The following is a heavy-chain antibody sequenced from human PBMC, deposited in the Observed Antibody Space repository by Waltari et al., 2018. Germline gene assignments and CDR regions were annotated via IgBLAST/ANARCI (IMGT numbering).Heavy chain of an antibody. V-gene: IGHV1-69*05. D-gene: IGHD3-22*01. CDR1: GGTFSSYA. CDR3: ATSYYYDSSGYYLGY. J-gene: IGHJ4*02. CDR2: IILIFGTA. Sequence: QVQLVQSGAEVKKPGSSVKVSCKASGGTFSSYAISWVREAPGQGLEWMGGIILIFGTANYAQKFQGRVTITPDESTSTAYMELSSLRSEETAVYYCATSYYYDSSGYYLGYWGQGTLVTVSS.